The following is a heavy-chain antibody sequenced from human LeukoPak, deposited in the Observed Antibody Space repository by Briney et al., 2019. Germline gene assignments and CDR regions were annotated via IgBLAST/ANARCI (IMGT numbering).Heavy chain of an antibody. V-gene: IGHV3-74*01. J-gene: IGHJ6*02. CDR2: INSDGSST. CDR1: GFTFSSYW. D-gene: IGHD6-19*01. CDR3: ARYSSGWYYYYGMDV. Sequence: QSGGSLRLSCAASGFTFSSYWMHWVRQAPGKGLVWVSRINSDGSSTSYADSVKGRFTISRDNAKNTLYLQMNSLRAEDTAVYYCARYSSGWYYYYGMDVWGQGTTVTVSS.